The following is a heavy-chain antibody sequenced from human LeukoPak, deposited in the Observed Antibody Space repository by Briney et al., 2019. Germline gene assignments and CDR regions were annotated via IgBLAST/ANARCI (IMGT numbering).Heavy chain of an antibody. CDR1: GGTFSSYA. D-gene: IGHD3-22*01. CDR3: ASSYRVVVTGAFDI. CDR2: IIPIFGTA. Sequence: GASVKVSCKASGGTFSSYAISWVRQAPGQGLEWMGGIIPIFGTANYAQKLQGRVTTTTDTSTSTAYMELRSLRSDDTAVYYCASSYRVVVTGAFDIWGQGTMVTVSS. J-gene: IGHJ3*02. V-gene: IGHV1-69*05.